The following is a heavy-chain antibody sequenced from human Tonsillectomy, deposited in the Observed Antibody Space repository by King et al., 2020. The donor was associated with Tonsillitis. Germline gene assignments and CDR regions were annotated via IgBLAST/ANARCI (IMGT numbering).Heavy chain of an antibody. CDR1: EFIFRALA. CDR3: TRDLFAVAGHNYNSPMDV. CDR2: ISSDGTKK. D-gene: IGHD6-19*01. Sequence: QLVQSGGGVVQPGGSLRLTCAASEFIFRALALHWVRQAPGKGVEGVAMISSDGTKKYYADSVKGRFIISRDNSQSNLYLQVNSLTPEDTALYYCTRDLFAVAGHNYNSPMDVWGQGPTGTVSS. V-gene: IGHV3-30*04. J-gene: IGHJ6*02.